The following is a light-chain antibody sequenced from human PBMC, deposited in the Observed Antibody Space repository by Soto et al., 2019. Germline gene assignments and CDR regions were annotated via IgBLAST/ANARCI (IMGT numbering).Light chain of an antibody. CDR2: DAF. J-gene: IGKJ4*01. Sequence: EVVMTQSPATLSVSPGERAILSCRASQSVGSKLAWYQQKPGQAPRLLIFDAFTRATGIPARFSGSGSGTEFTLFISSLQSEDFAVYYCQQYNNWPPLTFGGGTKVEI. CDR1: QSVGSK. V-gene: IGKV3-15*01. CDR3: QQYNNWPPLT.